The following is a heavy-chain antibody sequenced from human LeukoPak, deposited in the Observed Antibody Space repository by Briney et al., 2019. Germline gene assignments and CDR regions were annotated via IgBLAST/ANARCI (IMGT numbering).Heavy chain of an antibody. J-gene: IGHJ5*02. CDR1: GYTFTGYY. CDR3: ARSIVGATNWFDP. D-gene: IGHD1-26*01. V-gene: IGHV1-2*02. CDR2: INPNSGGT. Sequence: ASVKVSCKASGYTFTGYYMHWVRQAPGQGREWMGWINPNSGGTNYAQKVQGRVTMTRDTSISTAYMELSRLRSDDTAVYYCARSIVGATNWFDPWGQGTLVTVSS.